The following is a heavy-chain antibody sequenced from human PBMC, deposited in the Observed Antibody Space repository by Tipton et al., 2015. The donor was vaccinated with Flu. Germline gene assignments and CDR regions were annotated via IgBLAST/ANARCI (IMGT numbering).Heavy chain of an antibody. CDR1: GGSISSHY. CDR2: IYSSGSA. Sequence: TLSLTCTVSGGSISSHYWSWIRQPAGKGLEWVGRIYSSGSATYSPSLKSRVTLSIDTSKNQFALNMISVTAADTAVYFCARGSGSGTYVIFDSWGQGTLVTVSS. CDR3: ARGSGSGTYVIFDS. J-gene: IGHJ4*02. D-gene: IGHD3-10*01. V-gene: IGHV4-4*07.